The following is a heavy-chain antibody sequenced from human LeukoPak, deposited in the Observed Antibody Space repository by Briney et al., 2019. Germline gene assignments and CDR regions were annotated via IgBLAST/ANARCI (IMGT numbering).Heavy chain of an antibody. J-gene: IGHJ4*02. CDR2: INPSGGAT. D-gene: IGHD3-16*01. Sequence: ASVKVSCKAFGYTFTHYYIQWVRQAPGQGLGWMGRINPSGGATSYAQKFQGRITMTRDTYTSTAYMEVSSLESDDTAVYYCARSRVGATPIDYWGQGTLVTVSS. CDR1: GYTFTHYY. CDR3: ARSRVGATPIDY. V-gene: IGHV1-46*01.